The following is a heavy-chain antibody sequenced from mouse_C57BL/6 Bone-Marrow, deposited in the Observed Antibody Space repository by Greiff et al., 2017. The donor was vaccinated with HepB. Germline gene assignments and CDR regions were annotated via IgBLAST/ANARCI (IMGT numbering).Heavy chain of an antibody. J-gene: IGHJ4*01. D-gene: IGHD2-2*01. V-gene: IGHV6-3*01. CDR2: IRLKSDNYAT. Sequence: EVKVEESGGGLVQPGGSMKLSCVASGFTFSNYWMNWVRQSPEKGLEWVAQIRLKSDNYATHYAESVKGRFTISRDDSKSSVYLQMNNLRAEDTGIYYCTGGGLRRRGRRHYYAMDYWGQGTSVTVSS. CDR1: GFTFSNYW. CDR3: TGGGLRRRGRRHYYAMDY.